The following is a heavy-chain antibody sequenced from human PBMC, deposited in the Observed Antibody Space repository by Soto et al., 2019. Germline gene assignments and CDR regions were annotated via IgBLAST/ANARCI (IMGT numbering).Heavy chain of an antibody. CDR1: CGSISGYY. CDR2: MYNTGST. CDR3: ARDLWGYCGTDCYPLDV. Sequence: SETLSVTCPVSCGSISGYYWSWIRQPPGKGLEWIGYMYNTGSTVYNPPFKSRVTISVDTSKNQFSLKLNSVTAADTAVYYCARDLWGYCGTDCYPLDVWGQGTTVT. V-gene: IGHV4-59*01. J-gene: IGHJ6*02. D-gene: IGHD2-21*02.